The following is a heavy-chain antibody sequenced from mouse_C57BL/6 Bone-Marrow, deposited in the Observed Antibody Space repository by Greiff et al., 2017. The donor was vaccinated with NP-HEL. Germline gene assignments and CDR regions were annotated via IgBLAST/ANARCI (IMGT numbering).Heavy chain of an antibody. D-gene: IGHD2-4*01. CDR1: GFSINSDCY. J-gene: IGHJ4*01. CDR3: ARGNDYDGDYYAMDY. CDR2: TFYSGIT. V-gene: IGHV3-3*01. Sequence: EVQRVESGPSLVRPSQTLSLTCTVTGFSINSDCYWIWIRQFPGNKLEYIGYTFYSGITYYNPSLESRTYITRDTSKNQFSLKLSSVTTEDTATYYCARGNDYDGDYYAMDYWGQGTSVTVSS.